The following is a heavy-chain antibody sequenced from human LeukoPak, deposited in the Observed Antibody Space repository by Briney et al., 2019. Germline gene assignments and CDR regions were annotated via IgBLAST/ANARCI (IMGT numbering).Heavy chain of an antibody. J-gene: IGHJ6*03. CDR1: GFTFSSYW. CDR2: INSDGSST. CDR3: GRYGLGYYYMDV. V-gene: IGHV3-74*01. D-gene: IGHD6-19*01. Sequence: GGSLRLSCAASGFTFSSYWMHWVRQAPGKGLVWVSRINSDGSSTSYADSVKGRFTISRGNAKNTLYLQMNSLRAEDTAVYYCGRYGLGYYYMDVWGKGTTVTVSS.